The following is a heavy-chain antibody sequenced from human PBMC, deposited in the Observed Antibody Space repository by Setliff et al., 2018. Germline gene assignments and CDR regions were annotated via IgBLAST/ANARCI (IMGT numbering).Heavy chain of an antibody. V-gene: IGHV3-30*01. J-gene: IGHJ4*02. Sequence: PGGSLRLSCAASGFTFSTYPMHWVRQAPGKGLEWVAVISYDGINKYYADSVRGRFTISRDHSKNTLYLQMNSLGGEDTAVFYCVRDSPSSLYNFWSGCSDYWGQGTLVTVSS. CDR2: ISYDGINK. D-gene: IGHD3-3*01. CDR3: VRDSPSSLYNFWSGCSDY. CDR1: GFTFSTYP.